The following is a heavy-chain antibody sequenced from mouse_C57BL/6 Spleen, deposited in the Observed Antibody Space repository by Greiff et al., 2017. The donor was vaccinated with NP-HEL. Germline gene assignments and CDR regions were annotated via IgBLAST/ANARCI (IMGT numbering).Heavy chain of an antibody. J-gene: IGHJ2*01. CDR1: GYTFTEYT. V-gene: IGHV1-62-2*01. CDR3: ARHEGIYYGPRNYFDY. D-gene: IGHD2-1*01. Sequence: QVQLKESGAELVKPGASVKLSCKASGYTFTEYTIHWVKQRSGQGLEWIGWFYPGSGSIKYNEKFKDKATLTADKSSSTVYMELSRLTSEDSAVYFWARHEGIYYGPRNYFDYWGQGTTLTVSS. CDR2: FYPGSGSI.